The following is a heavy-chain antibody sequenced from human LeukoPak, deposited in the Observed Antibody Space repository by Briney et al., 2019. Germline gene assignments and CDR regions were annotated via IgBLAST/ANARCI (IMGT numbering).Heavy chain of an antibody. CDR2: IIPIFGTA. V-gene: IGHV1-69*13. J-gene: IGHJ4*02. CDR3: ASGSSSSWYGGGY. Sequence: GASVKVSCKASGGTFSSYAISWVRQAPGQGLEWMGGIIPIFGTANYAQKFQGRVTITADESASTAYMELSSLRSEDTAVYYCASGSSSSWYGGGYWGQGTLVTVSS. D-gene: IGHD6-13*01. CDR1: GGTFSSYA.